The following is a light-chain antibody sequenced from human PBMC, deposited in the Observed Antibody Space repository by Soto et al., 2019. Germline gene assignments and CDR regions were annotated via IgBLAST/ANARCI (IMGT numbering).Light chain of an antibody. CDR1: QSVNSGY. V-gene: IGKV3-20*01. Sequence: EIVLTQSPGTLSLSPGERATLSCRASQSVNSGYLAWYQQKPGQTPRLLIYAASSRANGIPDRFSGSGSGTDCTLTISRLEPEDFAVYYCQQYGGSPPDTFAQGTKLEIK. CDR3: QQYGGSPPDT. J-gene: IGKJ2*01. CDR2: AAS.